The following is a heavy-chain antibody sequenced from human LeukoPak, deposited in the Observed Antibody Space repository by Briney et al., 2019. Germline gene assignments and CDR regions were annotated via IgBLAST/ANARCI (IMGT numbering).Heavy chain of an antibody. Sequence: GESLKISCKGSGYTFTSYWIGWVRQMPGIGLEWMGIIYPGDSDTRYSPSFQGQVTISADKSISTAYLQWSSLKASDTAMYYCARGPIVATINNWFDPWGQGTLVTVSS. J-gene: IGHJ5*02. CDR1: GYTFTSYW. D-gene: IGHD5-12*01. CDR3: ARGPIVATINNWFDP. V-gene: IGHV5-51*01. CDR2: IYPGDSDT.